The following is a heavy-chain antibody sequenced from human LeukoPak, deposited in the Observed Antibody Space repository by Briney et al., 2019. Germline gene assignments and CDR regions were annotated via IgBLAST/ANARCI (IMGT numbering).Heavy chain of an antibody. CDR1: GFSFSGYW. V-gene: IGHV3-48*01. D-gene: IGHD3-10*01. J-gene: IGHJ3*02. CDR2: ISSSSSTI. Sequence: PGGSLRLSCAASGFSFSGYWMNWVRQAPGKGLEWVSYISSSSSTIYYADSVKGRFTISRDNAKNSLYLQMNSLRAEDTAVYYCARPPALWFGEFDAFDIWGQGTMVTVSS. CDR3: ARPPALWFGEFDAFDI.